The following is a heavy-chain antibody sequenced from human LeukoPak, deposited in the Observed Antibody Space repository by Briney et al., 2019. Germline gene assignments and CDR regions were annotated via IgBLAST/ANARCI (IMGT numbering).Heavy chain of an antibody. CDR1: GGSISTNY. CDR2: IYNSGST. J-gene: IGHJ4*02. CDR3: ARPSRDGYRYTFDY. Sequence: SETLSLTCSVSGGSISTNYWSWLRQPPGKGLEWIGYIYNSGSTNYSPSLKSRVSISVDTPKNQFSLRLSSVTAADTAVYYCARPSRDGYRYTFDYWGQGILVTVSS. V-gene: IGHV4-59*13. D-gene: IGHD5-24*01.